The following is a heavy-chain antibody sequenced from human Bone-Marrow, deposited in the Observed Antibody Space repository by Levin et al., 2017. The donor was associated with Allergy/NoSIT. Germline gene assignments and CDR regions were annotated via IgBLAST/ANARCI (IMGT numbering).Heavy chain of an antibody. CDR1: GFTFSSYG. Sequence: GGSLRLSCAASGFTFSSYGMHWVRQAPGKGLEWVAVISYDGSNKYYADSVKGRFTISRDNSKNTLYLQMNSLRAEDTAVYYCAKDARSYYDFWSGYYAFDYWGQGTLVTVSS. V-gene: IGHV3-30*18. CDR3: AKDARSYYDFWSGYYAFDY. D-gene: IGHD3-3*01. CDR2: ISYDGSNK. J-gene: IGHJ4*02.